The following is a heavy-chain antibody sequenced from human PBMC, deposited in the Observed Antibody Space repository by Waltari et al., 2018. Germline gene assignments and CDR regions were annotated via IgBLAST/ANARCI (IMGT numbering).Heavy chain of an antibody. V-gene: IGHV4-38-2*01. CDR3: ARVVVAGTYVDY. CDR1: GYSISSGYY. CDR2: IYHSGST. Sequence: QVQLQESGPGLVKPSETLSLTCAVSGYSISSGYYWGWIRQPPGKGLEWIGSIYHSGSTYYNPSLKSRVTISVDTSKNQFSLKLSSVTAADTAVYYCARVVVAGTYVDYWGQGTLVTVSS. J-gene: IGHJ4*02. D-gene: IGHD2-15*01.